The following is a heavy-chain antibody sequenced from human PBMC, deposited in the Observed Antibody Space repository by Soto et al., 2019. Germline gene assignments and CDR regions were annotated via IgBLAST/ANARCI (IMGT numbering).Heavy chain of an antibody. CDR1: GYTFTSYG. J-gene: IGHJ6*03. CDR2: ISAYNGNT. Sequence: ASVKVSCKASGYTFTSYGISWVRQAPGQGLEWMGWISAYNGNTSYAQKLQGRVTMTTDTSTSTAYMELRSLRSDDTAVYYCARQGVVAATRDYYYYYYMDVWGKGTTVTVSS. CDR3: ARQGVVAATRDYYYYYYMDV. V-gene: IGHV1-18*01. D-gene: IGHD2-15*01.